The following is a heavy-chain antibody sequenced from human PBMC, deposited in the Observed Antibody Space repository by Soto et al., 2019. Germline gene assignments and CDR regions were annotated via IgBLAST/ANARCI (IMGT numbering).Heavy chain of an antibody. J-gene: IGHJ4*02. CDR3: ARDGSRYCSGGSCLNFDY. Sequence: QVQLVESGGGVVQPGRSLRLSCAASGFTFSSYGMHWVRQAPGKGLEWVAVIWYDGSNKYYADSVKGRFTISRDNSKNTMYLQMNSLRAEDTAVYYCARDGSRYCSGGSCLNFDYWGQGTLVTVSS. CDR1: GFTFSSYG. D-gene: IGHD2-15*01. V-gene: IGHV3-33*01. CDR2: IWYDGSNK.